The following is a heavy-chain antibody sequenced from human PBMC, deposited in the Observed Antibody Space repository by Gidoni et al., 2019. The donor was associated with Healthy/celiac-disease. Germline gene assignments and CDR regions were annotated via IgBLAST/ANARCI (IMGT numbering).Heavy chain of an antibody. CDR3: ARVAVQARGLWEQLVQDRDY. V-gene: IGHV4-30-4*01. CDR2: IYYSGST. Sequence: QVQLQESGPGLVKPSQTLSLTCTVSGGSISSGDYYWSWIRQPPGKGLEWIGYIYYSGSTYYNPSLKSRVTISVDTSKNQFSLKLSSVTAADTAVYYCARVAVQARGLWEQLVQDRDYWGQGTLVTVSS. D-gene: IGHD6-6*01. CDR1: GGSISSGDYY. J-gene: IGHJ4*02.